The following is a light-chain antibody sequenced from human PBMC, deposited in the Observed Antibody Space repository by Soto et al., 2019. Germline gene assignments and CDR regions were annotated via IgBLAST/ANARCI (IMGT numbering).Light chain of an antibody. CDR2: WAS. Sequence: DIVMTQSPDSLAVSLGERATINCKSSQSVLYSSNNKNYLAWYQQKPGQPPKLLIYWASTRESGVPDRFSGSGSGTDFTLTISTLEAEDVAVYYCQHYYSPPWTFGKGTKVKI. CDR3: QHYYSPPWT. V-gene: IGKV4-1*01. CDR1: QSVLYSSNNKNY. J-gene: IGKJ1*01.